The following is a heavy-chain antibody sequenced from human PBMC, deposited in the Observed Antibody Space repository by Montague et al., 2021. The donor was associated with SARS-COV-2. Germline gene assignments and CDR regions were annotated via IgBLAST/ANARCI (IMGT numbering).Heavy chain of an antibody. D-gene: IGHD3-3*01. CDR2: IYYSGST. Sequence: TLSLTCTVSGGSISSGGYYWSWIRQHPGKGLEWIGYIYYSGSTYYNPSLKSRVTLSVDTSKNQFSLKLSSVTAADTAVYYCARVQRITIFGVVTYFDYWGQGTLVTVSS. CDR1: GGSISSGGYY. V-gene: IGHV4-31*03. J-gene: IGHJ4*02. CDR3: ARVQRITIFGVVTYFDY.